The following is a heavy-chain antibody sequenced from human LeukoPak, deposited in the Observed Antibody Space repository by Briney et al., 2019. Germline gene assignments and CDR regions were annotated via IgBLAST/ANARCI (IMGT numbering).Heavy chain of an antibody. Sequence: GGSLRLSCAASGFTFSSYAMHWVRQAPGKGLEWVAVISYDGSNKYYADSVKGRFTISRDNSKNTLYLQMNSLRAEGTAVYYCARGGSYLSAFDIWGQGTMVTVSS. CDR2: ISYDGSNK. V-gene: IGHV3-30*04. J-gene: IGHJ3*02. CDR3: ARGGSYLSAFDI. D-gene: IGHD1-26*01. CDR1: GFTFSSYA.